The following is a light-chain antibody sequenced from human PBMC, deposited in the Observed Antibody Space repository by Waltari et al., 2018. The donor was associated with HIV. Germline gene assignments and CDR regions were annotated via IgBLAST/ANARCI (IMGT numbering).Light chain of an antibody. J-gene: IGLJ3*02. Sequence: QSVLTQPPSAYGPPGQRVSISCSGRSSNIGSNPVNWYQQLPGTAPKLLIYTDTQRPSGVPDRFSGSKSDTSASLAISGLQSEDEADYYCSTWDDGLDGPVFGGGTKLTVL. CDR2: TDT. CDR1: SSNIGSNP. V-gene: IGLV1-44*01. CDR3: STWDDGLDGPV.